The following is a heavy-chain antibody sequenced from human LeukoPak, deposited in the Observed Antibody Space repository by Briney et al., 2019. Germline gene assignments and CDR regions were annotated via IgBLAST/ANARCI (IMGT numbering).Heavy chain of an antibody. Sequence: PGRSLRLSCAASGFTFSSYGMHWVRQAPGKGLEWVAVISYDGSNKYYADSVKGRFTISRDNSKNTLYLQMNRLRADDTAVYYCAKVSVTTLMDVWGKGTTVTVSS. J-gene: IGHJ6*04. CDR3: AKVSVTTLMDV. V-gene: IGHV3-30*18. CDR1: GFTFSSYG. CDR2: ISYDGSNK. D-gene: IGHD4-17*01.